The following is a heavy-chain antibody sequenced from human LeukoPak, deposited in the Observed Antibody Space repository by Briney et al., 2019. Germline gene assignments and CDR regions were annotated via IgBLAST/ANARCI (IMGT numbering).Heavy chain of an antibody. V-gene: IGHV1-2*02. J-gene: IGHJ4*02. CDR2: INPNSGST. D-gene: IGHD3-22*01. Sequence: ASLRVSCKASGYTFTGYYMHWVRQAPGQGLEWMGWINPNSGSTNYAQKFQGRVTMTRDTSISTAYMELSRLRSDDTAVYYCARDERYDSSGYPFDYWGQGTLVTVSS. CDR3: ARDERYDSSGYPFDY. CDR1: GYTFTGYY.